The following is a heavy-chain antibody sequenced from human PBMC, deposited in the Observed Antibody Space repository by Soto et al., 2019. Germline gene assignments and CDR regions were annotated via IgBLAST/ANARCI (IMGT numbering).Heavy chain of an antibody. CDR1: GGTFSSYA. D-gene: IGHD6-6*01. Sequence: GASVKVSCKASGGTFSSYAISWVRQAPGQGLEWMGGIIPIFGTANYAQKFQGRVTITADESTSTAYMELSSLRSEDTAVYYCARDLGSSSFIFDYWGQGALVTVSS. CDR2: IIPIFGTA. J-gene: IGHJ4*02. V-gene: IGHV1-69*13. CDR3: ARDLGSSSFIFDY.